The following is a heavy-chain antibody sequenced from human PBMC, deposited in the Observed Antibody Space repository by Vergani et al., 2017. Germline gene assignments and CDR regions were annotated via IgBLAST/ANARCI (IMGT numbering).Heavy chain of an antibody. CDR2: IYSGGST. CDR3: ARDPYFVSSCWYWDDAFDI. CDR1: GFTVSSNY. D-gene: IGHD6-19*01. Sequence: EVQLVETGGGLIQPGGSLRLSCAASGFTVSSNYMSWVRQAPGKGLEWVSVIYSGGSTYYADSVKGRFTISRDNSKNTLYLQMNSLRAEDTAVYYCARDPYFVSSCWYWDDAFDIWGQGTMVTVSS. J-gene: IGHJ3*02. V-gene: IGHV3-53*02.